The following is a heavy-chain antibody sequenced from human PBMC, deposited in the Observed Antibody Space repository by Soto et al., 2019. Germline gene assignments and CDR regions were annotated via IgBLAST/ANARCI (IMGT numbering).Heavy chain of an antibody. Sequence: QVQLVQSGAEVKKPGSSVKVSCKASGGTFSSYTISWVRQAPGQGLEWMGRIIPILGIANYAQKFQGRVTITAEKSTSTAYMELSSLRSEDTAVYYCARDTVSYDYVWGSYRHDAFDIWGQGTMVTVSS. D-gene: IGHD3-16*02. CDR2: IIPILGIA. V-gene: IGHV1-69*08. CDR3: ARDTVSYDYVWGSYRHDAFDI. CDR1: GGTFSSYT. J-gene: IGHJ3*02.